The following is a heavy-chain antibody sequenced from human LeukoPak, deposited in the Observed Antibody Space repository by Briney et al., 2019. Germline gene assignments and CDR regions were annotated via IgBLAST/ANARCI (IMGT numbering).Heavy chain of an antibody. CDR3: ARSHIVVVVAATTYDY. J-gene: IGHJ4*02. D-gene: IGHD2-15*01. Sequence: GGSLRLSCAGSGFTFSSYNMSWVRQAPGKGLEWVANIKQDGSEKYYVDSVKGRFTISRDNAKNSLYLQMNSLRAEDTAVYYCARSHIVVVVAATTYDYWGQGTLVTVSS. CDR1: GFTFSSYN. V-gene: IGHV3-7*01. CDR2: IKQDGSEK.